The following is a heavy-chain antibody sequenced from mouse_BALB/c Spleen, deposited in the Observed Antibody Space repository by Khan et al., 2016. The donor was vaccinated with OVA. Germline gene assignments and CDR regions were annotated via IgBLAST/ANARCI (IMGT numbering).Heavy chain of an antibody. CDR2: IRYDGDS. J-gene: IGHJ3*01. CDR3: ARGGSSGPAWFAY. D-gene: IGHD3-1*01. V-gene: IGHV3-6*02. CDR1: GYSITSGYF. Sequence: EVKLLESGPGLVKPSQSLSLTCSVTGYSITSGYFWNWIRQFPGNNLEWLGYIRYDGDSNYNPSLKNRISITRDTSKNQFFLKLNSVPPEDTSTYYWARGGSSGPAWFAYWGQGTLVTVSA.